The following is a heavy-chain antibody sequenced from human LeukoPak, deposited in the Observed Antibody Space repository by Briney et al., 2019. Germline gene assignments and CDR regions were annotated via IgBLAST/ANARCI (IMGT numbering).Heavy chain of an antibody. CDR1: GYTFTSYG. D-gene: IGHD3-10*01. V-gene: IGHV1-3*01. CDR2: INAGNGNT. Sequence: ASVKVSCKASGYTFTSYGISWVRQAPGQRLEWMGWINAGNGNTKYSQKFQGRVTITRDTSASTAYMELSSLRSEDTAVYYCAREVGQYYYGSGMRRGFDPWGQGTLVTVSS. CDR3: AREVGQYYYGSGMRRGFDP. J-gene: IGHJ5*02.